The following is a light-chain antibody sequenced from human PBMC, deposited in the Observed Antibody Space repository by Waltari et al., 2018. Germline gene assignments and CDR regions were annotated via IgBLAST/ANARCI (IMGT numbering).Light chain of an antibody. Sequence: QSVLTQSPSASGTPGQRVTISCSGSSSNIGENVVTWYQQLPGKAPKLLIYRNDQRPSGVPDRFSASKSGTSASLAISGLQSEDEADYYCAAWDDRMNGHWVFGGGTKVTVL. CDR2: RND. CDR3: AAWDDRMNGHWV. V-gene: IGLV1-44*01. J-gene: IGLJ3*02. CDR1: SSNIGENV.